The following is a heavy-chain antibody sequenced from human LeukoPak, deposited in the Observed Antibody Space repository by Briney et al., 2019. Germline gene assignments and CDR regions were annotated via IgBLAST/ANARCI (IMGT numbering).Heavy chain of an antibody. Sequence: SETLSLTCTVSGGSISSYYWSWIRQPAGKGLEWIGRIYTSGSTNYNPSLKSRVTMSVDTSKNQFSLKLSSVTAADTAVYYCARLTTFYYGSGSYYHYYYYMDVWGKGTTVTISS. D-gene: IGHD3-10*01. CDR2: IYTSGST. CDR1: GGSISSYY. CDR3: ARLTTFYYGSGSYYHYYYYMDV. J-gene: IGHJ6*03. V-gene: IGHV4-4*07.